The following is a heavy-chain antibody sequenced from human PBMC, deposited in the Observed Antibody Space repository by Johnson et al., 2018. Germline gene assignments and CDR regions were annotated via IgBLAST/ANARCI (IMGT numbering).Heavy chain of an antibody. D-gene: IGHD6-19*01. V-gene: IGHV5-51*01. Sequence: EVQLVESGAEVKKPGESLKISCKGSGYSFTSYWIGWVRQMPGKGLEWMGIIYPGDSDTRYSPSFQGQVTISADKSISTAYRQWSSLKASDTAMYYCARHGSGWFEEYYYYGMDVWGQGTTVTVSS. CDR1: GYSFTSYW. CDR2: IYPGDSDT. J-gene: IGHJ6*02. CDR3: ARHGSGWFEEYYYYGMDV.